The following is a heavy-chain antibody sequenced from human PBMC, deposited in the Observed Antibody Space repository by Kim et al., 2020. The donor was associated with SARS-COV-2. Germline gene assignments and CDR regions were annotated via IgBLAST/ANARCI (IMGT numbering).Heavy chain of an antibody. J-gene: IGHJ4*02. CDR2: IKPDGSDT. Sequence: GGSLRLSCAASGFRFSSYWMSWVRQAPGKGLEWVANIKPDGSDTFYVDSVKGRFTISRDNAENSLYLQMNSLRAEDTAVYYCARDQRRQDYWGQGALVTVSS. D-gene: IGHD6-25*01. V-gene: IGHV3-7*01. CDR3: ARDQRRQDY. CDR1: GFRFSSYW.